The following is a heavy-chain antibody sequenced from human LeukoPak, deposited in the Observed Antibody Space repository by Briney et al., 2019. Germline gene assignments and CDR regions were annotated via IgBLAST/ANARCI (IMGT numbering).Heavy chain of an antibody. CDR2: MNPNSGNT. J-gene: IGHJ4*02. CDR1: GYTFTSYD. V-gene: IGHV1-8*01. CDR3: ARGRGAYCGGDCYYFDY. Sequence: ASVKVSCKASGYTFTSYDINWVRQATGQGLEWVGWMNPNSGNTGYAQKFQGRVTMTRNTSISTAYMELSSLRSEDTAVYYCARGRGAYCGGDCYYFDYWGQGTLVTVSS. D-gene: IGHD2-21*02.